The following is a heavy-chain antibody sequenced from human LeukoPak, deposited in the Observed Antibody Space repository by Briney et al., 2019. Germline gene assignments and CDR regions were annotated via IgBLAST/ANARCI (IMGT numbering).Heavy chain of an antibody. J-gene: IGHJ5*02. CDR2: IYPGDSDT. Sequence: GESLKISCKVSGHSVYNYWIGWVRQMPGKGLEWMGIIYPGDSDTRYSPSFQVQVTISADKSISTAYLQWSSLKASDTAMYYCARLNYYDSSGSKFDPWGQGTLVTVSS. D-gene: IGHD3-22*01. CDR1: GHSVYNYW. CDR3: ARLNYYDSSGSKFDP. V-gene: IGHV5-51*01.